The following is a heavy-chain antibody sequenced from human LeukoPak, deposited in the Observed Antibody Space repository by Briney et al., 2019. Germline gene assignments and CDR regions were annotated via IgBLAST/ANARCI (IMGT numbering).Heavy chain of an antibody. Sequence: GGSLRLSCAPSVFTPSSYAMSWVRQAPGQGVEWVSAFSGCGGSTYSADSVKGRFTISRDNSKNTLYLQMNSLRDEDTAVYYCAKASRGGLRYFDWLSDYWGQGTLVTVSS. V-gene: IGHV3-23*01. J-gene: IGHJ4*02. CDR2: FSGCGGST. CDR3: AKASRGGLRYFDWLSDY. D-gene: IGHD3-9*01. CDR1: VFTPSSYA.